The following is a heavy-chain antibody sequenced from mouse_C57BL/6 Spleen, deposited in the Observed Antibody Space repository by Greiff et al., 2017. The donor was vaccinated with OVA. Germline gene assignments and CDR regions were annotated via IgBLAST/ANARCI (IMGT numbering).Heavy chain of an antibody. J-gene: IGHJ3*01. Sequence: QVQLKESGAELVRPGASVTLSCKASGYTFPDYEMHWVKQTPVHGLEWIGAIDPETGGTAYHQQFKGKAILTADKSSSTAYMELRSLTSEDSAVYYCTRGERGFAYWGQGTLVTVSA. CDR2: IDPETGGT. CDR1: GYTFPDYE. V-gene: IGHV1-15*01. CDR3: TRGERGFAY.